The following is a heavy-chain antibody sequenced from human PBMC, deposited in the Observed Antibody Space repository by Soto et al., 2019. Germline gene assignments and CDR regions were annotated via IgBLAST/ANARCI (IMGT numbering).Heavy chain of an antibody. Sequence: WASVKVSCKASGGTSTSYAISWVRPAPGTGVSWMLGIIRTIGTVHFAQKFQGRVPISEDEATRIAHMELSSLRSEATAVHYCARGPWRSSGLIPSYYYYGMDVWDRGTSVTVSS. CDR1: GGTSTSYA. CDR2: IIRTIGTV. D-gene: IGHD6-25*01. CDR3: ARGPWRSSGLIPSYYYYGMDV. V-gene: IGHV1-69*13. J-gene: IGHJ6*02.